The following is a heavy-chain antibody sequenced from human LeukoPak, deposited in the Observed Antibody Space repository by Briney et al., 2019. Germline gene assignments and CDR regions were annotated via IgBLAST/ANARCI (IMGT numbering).Heavy chain of an antibody. V-gene: IGHV4-39*01. D-gene: IGHD3-16*01. CDR1: GGSISSHSYY. CDR3: ARLGDMITFGGVIDY. J-gene: IGHJ4*02. CDR2: IYYSGST. Sequence: SETLSLTCIVSGGSISSHSYYWGWIRQPPGKGLEWIGSIYYSGSTYYNPSLKSRVTISVDTSKNQFSLKLSSVTAADTAVYYCARLGDMITFGGVIDYWGQGTLVTVSS.